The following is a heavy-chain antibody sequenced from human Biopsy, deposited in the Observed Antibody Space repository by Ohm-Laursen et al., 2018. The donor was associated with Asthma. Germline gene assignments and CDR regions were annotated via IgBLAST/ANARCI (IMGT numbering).Heavy chain of an antibody. CDR1: GGSMSSSSYY. J-gene: IGHJ4*02. Sequence: DTLSLTWPVSGGSMSSSSYYWGWIRQPPGKGLEWMGSISYTGSAYHNPSLKSRVTISVDTSKNPFSLKLSPVTAADTAVYYCARHWDWGSFFDYWGQGTTVTVSS. D-gene: IGHD7-27*01. CDR3: ARHWDWGSFFDY. V-gene: IGHV4-39*01. CDR2: ISYTGSA.